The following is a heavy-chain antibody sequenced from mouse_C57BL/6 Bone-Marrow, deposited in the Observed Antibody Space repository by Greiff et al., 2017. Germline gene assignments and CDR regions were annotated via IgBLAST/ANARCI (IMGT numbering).Heavy chain of an antibody. Sequence: QVHVKQSGAELARPGASVKLSCKASGYTFTSYGISWVKQRTGQGLEWIGEIYPRSGNTYYNEKFKGKATLTADKSSSTAYMELRSLTSEDSAVYFCAGPRYGSSYYAMDYWGQGTSVTVSS. CDR2: IYPRSGNT. CDR1: GYTFTSYG. D-gene: IGHD1-1*01. V-gene: IGHV1-81*01. J-gene: IGHJ4*01. CDR3: AGPRYGSSYYAMDY.